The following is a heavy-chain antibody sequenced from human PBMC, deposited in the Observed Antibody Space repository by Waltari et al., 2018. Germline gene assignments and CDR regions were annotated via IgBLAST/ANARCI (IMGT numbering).Heavy chain of an antibody. V-gene: IGHV4-39*07. Sequence: QLQLQESGPGLVKPSETLSLTCTVSGGSISSSSYYWGWIRQPPGKGLEWIGSIYYSGSTYTHPAPKDPVTLTGGTAKDPVSPEVGSVTGGDTAVDYWAGSPSRLRFLDTNWFDPWGQGTLVTVSS. CDR1: GGSISSSSYY. CDR2: IYYSGST. CDR3: AGSPSRLRFLDTNWFDP. D-gene: IGHD3-3*01. J-gene: IGHJ5*02.